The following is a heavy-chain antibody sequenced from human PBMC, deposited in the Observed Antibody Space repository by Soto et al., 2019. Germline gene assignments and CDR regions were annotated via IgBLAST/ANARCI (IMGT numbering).Heavy chain of an antibody. CDR3: ARDSSSSWYYYYGMDV. D-gene: IGHD6-13*01. V-gene: IGHV4-31*03. CDR2: IYYSGST. CDR1: GGSISRGGYY. Sequence: SETLSLTCTVSGGSISRGGYYWSWIRQHPGKGLEWIGYIYYSGSTYYNPSLKSRVTISVDTSKNQFSLKLSSVTAADTAVYYCARDSSSSWYYYYGMDVWGQGTTVTVSS. J-gene: IGHJ6*02.